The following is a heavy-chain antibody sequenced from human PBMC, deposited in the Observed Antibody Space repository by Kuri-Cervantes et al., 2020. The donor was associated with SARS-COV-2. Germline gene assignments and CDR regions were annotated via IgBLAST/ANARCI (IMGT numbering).Heavy chain of an antibody. CDR1: GYTFISYG. Sequence: ASVKVSCKASGYTFISYGITWVRQAPGQGLEWMGWISPYNDKTSYAEKFQGRVTMTTITSSTTAYMELRSLRSDDTAVYYCARLEYQLLLSHSYYYMDVWGKGTTVTVSS. D-gene: IGHD2-2*01. J-gene: IGHJ6*03. CDR3: ARLEYQLLLSHSYYYMDV. V-gene: IGHV1-18*01. CDR2: ISPYNDKT.